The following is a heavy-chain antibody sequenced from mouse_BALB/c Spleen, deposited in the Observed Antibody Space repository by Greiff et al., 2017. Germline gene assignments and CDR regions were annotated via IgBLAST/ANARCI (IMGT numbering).Heavy chain of an antibody. J-gene: IGHJ4*01. CDR2: INPGSGGT. Sequence: QVQLQQSGAELVRPGTSVKVSCKASGYAFTNYLIEWVKQRPGQGLEWIGVINPGSGGTNYNEKFKGKATLTADKSSSTAYMQLSSLTSDDSAVYFCARRRIYYAMDYWGQGTSVTVSS. V-gene: IGHV1-54*03. CDR3: ARRRIYYAMDY. CDR1: GYAFTNYL.